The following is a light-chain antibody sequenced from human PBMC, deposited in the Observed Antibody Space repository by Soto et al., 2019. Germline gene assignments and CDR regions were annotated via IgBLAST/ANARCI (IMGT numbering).Light chain of an antibody. CDR1: SGSIASNY. V-gene: IGLV6-57*03. Sequence: NFMLTQPHSVSESPGKTVTISCTRSSGSIASNYVQWYQQRPGSAPTTVIYEDNQRPSGVPDRFSGSIDSSSNSASLTISGLKTEDEADYYSQSYDSNWVFGGGTKLTVL. CDR3: QSYDSNWV. CDR2: EDN. J-gene: IGLJ3*02.